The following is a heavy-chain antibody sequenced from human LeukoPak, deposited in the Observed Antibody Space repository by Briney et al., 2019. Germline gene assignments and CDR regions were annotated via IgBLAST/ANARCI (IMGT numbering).Heavy chain of an antibody. V-gene: IGHV5-51*01. CDR2: IYPGDPDT. Sequence: GESLKISCKGSGYSFTSYWIGWVRQMPGKGLEWMGIIYPGDPDTRYSPSFQGQVTISADKSISTAYLQWSSLKASDTAMYYCASSYDSSGYYYVDDAFDIWGQGTMVTVSS. D-gene: IGHD3-22*01. CDR1: GYSFTSYW. J-gene: IGHJ3*02. CDR3: ASSYDSSGYYYVDDAFDI.